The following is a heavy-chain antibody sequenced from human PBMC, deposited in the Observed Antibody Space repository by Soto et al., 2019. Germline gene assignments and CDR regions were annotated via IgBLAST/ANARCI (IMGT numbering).Heavy chain of an antibody. Sequence: EVQLLESGGGLVQPGGSLTLSCAASGFTFSSYAMSWVRQAPGKGLEWVSAISGSGGSTYYADSVKRRFTISRDNSKNTMYLHMNSLRADYTAVYDCANPTTQSITIFGVVISGNAYYYGMDVWGQGTPVTVSS. V-gene: IGHV3-23*01. D-gene: IGHD3-3*01. CDR3: ANPTTQSITIFGVVISGNAYYYGMDV. CDR2: ISGSGGST. J-gene: IGHJ6*02. CDR1: GFTFSSYA.